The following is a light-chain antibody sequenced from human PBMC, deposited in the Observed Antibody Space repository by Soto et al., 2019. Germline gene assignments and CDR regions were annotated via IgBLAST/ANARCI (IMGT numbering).Light chain of an antibody. CDR1: QSFRGL. CDR3: QLRT. V-gene: IGKV3-11*01. J-gene: IGKJ2*01. Sequence: EVVLTQSPVTLSLSPGERATLSCRASQSFRGLLAWYQQKPGQAPRLLIYDAYNRATGIPPRFSGSGSGTDFTLTLSGLEPEDSAVYYCQLRTFGQGTRLELK. CDR2: DAY.